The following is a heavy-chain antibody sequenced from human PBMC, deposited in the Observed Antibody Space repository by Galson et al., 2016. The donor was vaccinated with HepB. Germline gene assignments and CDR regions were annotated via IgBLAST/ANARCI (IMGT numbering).Heavy chain of an antibody. CDR1: EFTFRTXA. CDR2: ISHDGSNE. D-gene: IGHD1-26*01. CDR3: VRDEGGRSRAWYVSLGQQIEYYGMDV. J-gene: IGHJ6*02. V-gene: IGHV3-30*04. Sequence: SLRLSCAASEFTFRTXAVHWVRQAPGKGLEWVAVISHDGSNEYYADSVKGXFPLSRDNSKSTVYLTMNSLGVDDTAVYCCVRDEGGRSRAWYVSLGQQIEYYGMDVWGQGTTVIVSS.